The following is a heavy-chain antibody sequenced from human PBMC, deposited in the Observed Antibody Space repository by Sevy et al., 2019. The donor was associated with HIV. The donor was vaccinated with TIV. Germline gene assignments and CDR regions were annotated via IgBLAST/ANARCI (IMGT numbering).Heavy chain of an antibody. J-gene: IGHJ4*02. CDR3: ITEKNYDSSGYYLAPGGFDY. CDR1: GFTFSNAW. V-gene: IGHV3-15*01. CDR2: IKSKTDGGTT. Sequence: GGSLRLSCAASGFTFSNAWMSWVRQAPGKGLEWVGRIKSKTDGGTTDYAAPVKGRFTISRDDSKNTLYLQMNSLKTEDTAVYYCITEKNYDSSGYYLAPGGFDYWGQGTLVTVSS. D-gene: IGHD3-22*01.